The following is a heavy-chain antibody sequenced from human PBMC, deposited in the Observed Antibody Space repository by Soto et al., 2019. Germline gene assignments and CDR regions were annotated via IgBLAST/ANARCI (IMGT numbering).Heavy chain of an antibody. D-gene: IGHD3-22*01. CDR1: GGTFSSYA. J-gene: IGHJ4*02. CDR2: IIPIFGTA. CDR3: ARGPNYYDSSGYLGRAFDY. Sequence: SVKVSCKASGGTFSSYAISWVRQAPGQGLEWMGGIIPIFGTANYAQKFQGRVTITADESTSTAYMELSSLRSEDTAVYHCARGPNYYDSSGYLGRAFDYWGQGTLVTASS. V-gene: IGHV1-69*13.